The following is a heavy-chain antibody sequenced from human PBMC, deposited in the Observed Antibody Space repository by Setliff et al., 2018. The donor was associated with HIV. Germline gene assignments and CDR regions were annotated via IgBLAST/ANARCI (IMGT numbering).Heavy chain of an antibody. Sequence: SVKVSCKASGGTFSSYAISWVRQAPGQGLEWMGGIIPILGIANYAQKFQGRVTITADKSTSTAYMELSSLRSEDTAVYYCARGAIAVAGDFFDIWGQGTMVTVS. V-gene: IGHV1-69*10. D-gene: IGHD6-19*01. CDR2: IIPILGIA. J-gene: IGHJ3*02. CDR3: ARGAIAVAGDFFDI. CDR1: GGTFSSYA.